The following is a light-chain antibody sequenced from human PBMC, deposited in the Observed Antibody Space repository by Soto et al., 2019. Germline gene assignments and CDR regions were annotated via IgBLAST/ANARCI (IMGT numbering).Light chain of an antibody. J-gene: IGKJ1*01. CDR2: SAS. CDR3: QQSYITPLT. V-gene: IGKV1-27*01. CDR1: QGISNY. Sequence: DIRMSQSPASVSASVGDRVTVTCRASQGISNYLACYQRKPGKVPDLLISSASTLQSGAPSRFSGSASGTDFTPTISSLQPEDVATYFCQQSYITPLTFGQGTKVDIK.